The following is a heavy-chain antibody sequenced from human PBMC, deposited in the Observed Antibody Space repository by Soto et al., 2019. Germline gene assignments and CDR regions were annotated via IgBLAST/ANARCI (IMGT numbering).Heavy chain of an antibody. Sequence: QVQLVQSGAEVKKPGASVKVSCKASGYTFTGYYMHWVRQAPGQGLEWMGWINPNSGGTNYAQKFQGWVTMTRDTSISTAYMELSRLRSDDTAVYYCARRPSRGYCSSTSCYGGDAFDIWGQGTMVTVSS. D-gene: IGHD2-2*01. V-gene: IGHV1-2*04. CDR2: INPNSGGT. J-gene: IGHJ3*02. CDR3: ARRPSRGYCSSTSCYGGDAFDI. CDR1: GYTFTGYY.